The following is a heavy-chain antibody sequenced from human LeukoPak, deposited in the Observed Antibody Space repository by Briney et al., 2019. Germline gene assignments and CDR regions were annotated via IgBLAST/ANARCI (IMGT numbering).Heavy chain of an antibody. J-gene: IGHJ4*02. V-gene: IGHV3-33*08. CDR3: ARDSYYYDSSGSHDPFDY. D-gene: IGHD3-22*01. Sequence: QPGRSLRLSCAASGFTFSSYGMHWVRQAPGKGLEWVAVIWYDGSNKYYADSVKGRFTISRDNSKNTLYLQMNSLRAEDTAVYYCARDSYYYDSSGSHDPFDYWGQGTLVTVSS. CDR1: GFTFSSYG. CDR2: IWYDGSNK.